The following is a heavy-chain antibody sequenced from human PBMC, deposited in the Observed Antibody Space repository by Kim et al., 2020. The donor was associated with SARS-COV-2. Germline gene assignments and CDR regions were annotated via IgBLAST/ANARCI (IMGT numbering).Heavy chain of an antibody. CDR3: AHCGFDWLLSL. J-gene: IGHJ4*02. Sequence: GGSLRLSCEGSGYIFSHYWMHWVRQAPGKGLEWVSRISNDGSFTGHADSVKGRFTISRDNAENTLYLQMNSLRVEDTAVYYCAHCGFDWLLSLWGRGTLVTVSS. D-gene: IGHD3-9*01. CDR2: ISNDGSFT. CDR1: GYIFSHYW. V-gene: IGHV3-74*01.